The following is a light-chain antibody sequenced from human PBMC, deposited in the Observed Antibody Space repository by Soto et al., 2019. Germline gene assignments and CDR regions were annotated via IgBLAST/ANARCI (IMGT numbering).Light chain of an antibody. Sequence: DIQMTQSPSTLSASVGDRVTITCRASQTIRSWLAWYQQKPGKAPNLLIYDASSLESGVPSRFSGSGSGTDFTLTISSLQPDDSATYYCQHYNIYPWTFGQGTKVEIK. V-gene: IGKV1-5*01. J-gene: IGKJ1*01. CDR1: QTIRSW. CDR3: QHYNIYPWT. CDR2: DAS.